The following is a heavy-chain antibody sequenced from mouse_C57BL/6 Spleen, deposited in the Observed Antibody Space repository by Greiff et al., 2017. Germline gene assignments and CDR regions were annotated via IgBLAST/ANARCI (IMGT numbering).Heavy chain of an antibody. D-gene: IGHD1-1*01. J-gene: IGHJ4*01. V-gene: IGHV5-9-1*02. CDR3: TRDRNGSSYGAMDY. Sequence: EVHLVESGEGLVKPGGSLELSCAASGFTFSSYAMSWVRQTPEKRLEWVAYISSGGDYIYYADTVKGRFTISRDNARNTLYLQMSSLKSEDTAMYYCTRDRNGSSYGAMDYWGQGTSVTVSS. CDR1: GFTFSSYA. CDR2: ISSGGDYI.